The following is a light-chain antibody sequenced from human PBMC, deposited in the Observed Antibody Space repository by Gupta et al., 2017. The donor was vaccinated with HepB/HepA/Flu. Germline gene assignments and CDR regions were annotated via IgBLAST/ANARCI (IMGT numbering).Light chain of an antibody. CDR1: QSILHSDGNTY. J-gene: IGKJ1*01. V-gene: IGKV2-30*02. CDR3: MQTTHWPWT. Sequence: DVVMTQSPLSLPVTLGQPASISCRSSQSILHSDGNTYLHWFQYRPGQAPRRLIKNLSNREPGVPDRFSGSGSGTDFTLEISRVEAEDVGVYYCMQTTHWPWTFGQGTKVEIK. CDR2: NLS.